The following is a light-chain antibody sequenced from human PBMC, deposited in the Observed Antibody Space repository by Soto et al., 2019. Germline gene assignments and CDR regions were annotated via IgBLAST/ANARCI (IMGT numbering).Light chain of an antibody. CDR2: AAS. V-gene: IGKV1-39*01. Sequence: DIQMTPSPSSLSSSVGDRVTMTCRASQSIDTYLNWYQRKPGKAPNVLIYAASTLQSGVPTRFSGSGSGTEFTLTINSLQPDDFATYYCQQYDTYWTFGQGTKVDIK. J-gene: IGKJ1*01. CDR1: QSIDTY. CDR3: QQYDTYWT.